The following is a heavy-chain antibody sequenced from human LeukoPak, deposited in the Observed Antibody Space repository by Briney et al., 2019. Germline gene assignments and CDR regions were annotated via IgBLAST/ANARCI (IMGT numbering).Heavy chain of an antibody. V-gene: IGHV4-39*07. CDR2: IYYSGST. CDR1: GGSISSSSYY. Sequence: PSETLSLTCTVSGGSISSSSYYWGWIRQPPGKGLEWIGSIYYSGSTYYNPSLKSRVTISVDTSKNQFSLKLSSVTAADTAVYYCARDPTVTTEIAFDIWGQGTMVTVSS. CDR3: ARDPTVTTEIAFDI. J-gene: IGHJ3*02. D-gene: IGHD4-17*01.